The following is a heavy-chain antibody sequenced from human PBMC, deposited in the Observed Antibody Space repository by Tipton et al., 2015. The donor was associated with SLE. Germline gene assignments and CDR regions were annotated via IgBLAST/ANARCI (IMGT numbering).Heavy chain of an antibody. Sequence: TLSLTCTVSGGSISSYYWSWIRQPPGKGLEWIGYIYCSGSTNYNPSLKSRVTISVDTSKNQFSLKLSSVTAADTAVYYCAREGIIVGAFDYWGQGTLVTVSS. J-gene: IGHJ4*02. CDR2: IYCSGST. CDR1: GGSISSYY. V-gene: IGHV4-59*01. D-gene: IGHD1-26*01. CDR3: AREGIIVGAFDY.